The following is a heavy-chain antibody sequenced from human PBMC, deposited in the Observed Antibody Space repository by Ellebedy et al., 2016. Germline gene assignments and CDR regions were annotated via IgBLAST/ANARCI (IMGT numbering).Heavy chain of an antibody. J-gene: IGHJ4*02. V-gene: IGHV3-64*04. CDR2: INDYGTII. Sequence: GESLKISXSASGFIFSNYAMHWVRQAPGKGLEFVSGINDYGTIIHYADSVKGRFTISRDDSKNTLYLQMNSLRADDTAVYYCAREVALHLWFGTEYWGQGTLVTVSS. CDR3: AREVALHLWFGTEY. D-gene: IGHD5-18*01. CDR1: GFIFSNYA.